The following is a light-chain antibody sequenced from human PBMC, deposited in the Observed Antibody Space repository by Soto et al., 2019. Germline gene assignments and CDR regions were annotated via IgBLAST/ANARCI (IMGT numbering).Light chain of an antibody. Sequence: EVVMTQSPATLSVSPGERATLSCRASQSVNSNLAWYQQKLGQAPRLLIYDASNRASGIPARFSGSGSGTDFTLTISSLEPEDFALYYCQQRGEWPPGATFGQGTRLEIK. CDR3: QQRGEWPPGAT. V-gene: IGKV3-11*01. CDR2: DAS. CDR1: QSVNSN. J-gene: IGKJ5*01.